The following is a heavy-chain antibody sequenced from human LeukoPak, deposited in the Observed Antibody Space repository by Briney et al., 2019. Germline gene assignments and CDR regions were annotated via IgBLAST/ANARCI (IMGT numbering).Heavy chain of an antibody. J-gene: IGHJ4*02. CDR2: IGGSGNTI. Sequence: GGSLRLSCAASGFTFSYYSINWVRQAPGKGLEWVSYIGGSGNTIYYADSVKGRFTISRDNAKNSLYLQMNSLRDEDTAVYYCARKALGQGQYYFDFWGQGTQVTVSS. D-gene: IGHD5-24*01. CDR1: GFTFSYYS. V-gene: IGHV3-48*02. CDR3: ARKALGQGQYYFDF.